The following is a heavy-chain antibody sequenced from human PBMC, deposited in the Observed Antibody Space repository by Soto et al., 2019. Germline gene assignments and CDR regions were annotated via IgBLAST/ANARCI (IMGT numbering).Heavy chain of an antibody. CDR1: GFSFKDYY. V-gene: IGHV3-11*01. CDR2: ITSSGGNA. J-gene: IGHJ5*02. D-gene: IGHD2-2*02. CDR3: ARDMYTNDVNYFDL. Sequence: GGSLRLSCAASGFSFKDYYMTWMLQTPEKGLEWISTITSSGGNAYYAASVKGRVTISRDNAHNSLYLQMSGLRAEDTALYYCARDMYTNDVNYFDLWGQGTLVTVS.